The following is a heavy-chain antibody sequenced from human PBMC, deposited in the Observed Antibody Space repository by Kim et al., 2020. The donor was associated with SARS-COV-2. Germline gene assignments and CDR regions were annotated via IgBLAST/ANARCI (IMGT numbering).Heavy chain of an antibody. J-gene: IGHJ6*01. Sequence: SETLSLTCTVSGGSISSYYWSWIRQPPGKGLEWIGYIYYSGSTNYNPSLKSRVTISVDTSKNQFSLKLSSVTAADTAVYYCARDRGLAGAGPYYYYGMDV. CDR3: ARDRGLAGAGPYYYYGMDV. V-gene: IGHV4-59*01. CDR1: GGSISSYY. D-gene: IGHD6-19*01. CDR2: IYYSGST.